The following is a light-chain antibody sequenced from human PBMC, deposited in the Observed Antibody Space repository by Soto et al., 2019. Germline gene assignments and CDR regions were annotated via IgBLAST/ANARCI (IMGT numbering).Light chain of an antibody. CDR1: QTVTSNY. V-gene: IGKV3-20*01. CDR2: GAS. J-gene: IGKJ5*01. Sequence: EIVLTHSPGTLSLSPLEIATLSFRASQTVTSNYLAWYQQKPGQAPRLLIYGASTRAFGIPDRFRGSGSGTDFTLTISRLEPEDFAVYYCQRYGGSPYTFGQGTRLEI. CDR3: QRYGGSPYT.